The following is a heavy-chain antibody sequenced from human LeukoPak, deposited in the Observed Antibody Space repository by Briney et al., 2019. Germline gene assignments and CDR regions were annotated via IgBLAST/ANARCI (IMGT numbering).Heavy chain of an antibody. CDR2: ISWRSSSM. D-gene: IGHD3-10*01. Sequence: GGSLRLSCAASGFTFDDYGMSWVRQAPGKGLEWVSGISWRSSSMGHADSVKGRFTISRDNAKKFLYLQMNSLRPEDTALYYCAKDMGPYYYGSGSYAGPMDVWGKGTTVTISS. V-gene: IGHV3-9*01. J-gene: IGHJ6*03. CDR1: GFTFDDYG. CDR3: AKDMGPYYYGSGSYAGPMDV.